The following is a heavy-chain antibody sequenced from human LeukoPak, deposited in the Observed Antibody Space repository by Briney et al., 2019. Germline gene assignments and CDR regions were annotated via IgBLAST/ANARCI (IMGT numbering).Heavy chain of an antibody. Sequence: GGSLRLSCAASGFTFSGSAMHWVRQASGKGLEWVGRIRSKANSYATAYAASVKGRFTISRDDSKNTAYLQMNSLKTEDTAVYYCTRHWSIMTTSNNWFDPWGQGTLVTASS. CDR2: IRSKANSYAT. CDR3: TRHWSIMTTSNNWFDP. J-gene: IGHJ5*02. D-gene: IGHD3-16*01. CDR1: GFTFSGSA. V-gene: IGHV3-73*01.